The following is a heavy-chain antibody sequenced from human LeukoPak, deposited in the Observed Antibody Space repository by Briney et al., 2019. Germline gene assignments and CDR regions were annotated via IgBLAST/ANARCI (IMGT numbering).Heavy chain of an antibody. CDR2: ISSSSSYI. CDR3: ARSYTYCSSTSCYPTCFDY. Sequence: GGSLRLFCAASGFTFSSYSMNWVRQAPGKGLEWVSSISSSSSYIYYADSVKGRFTISRDNAKNSLYLQMNSLRAEDTAVYYCARSYTYCSSTSCYPTCFDYWGQGTLVTVSS. V-gene: IGHV3-21*01. J-gene: IGHJ4*02. D-gene: IGHD2-2*01. CDR1: GFTFSSYS.